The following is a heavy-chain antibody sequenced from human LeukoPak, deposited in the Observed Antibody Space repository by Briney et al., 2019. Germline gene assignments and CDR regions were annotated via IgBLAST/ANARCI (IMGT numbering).Heavy chain of an antibody. V-gene: IGHV1-18*01. J-gene: IGHJ6*02. CDR2: ISAYNGNT. CDR1: GYTFTSYG. CDR3: ARDQAVAGYYYGMDV. D-gene: IGHD6-19*01. Sequence: ASANVSCKASGYTFTSYGISWVRQAPGQGLEWMGWISAYNGNTNYAQKLQGRVTMTTDTSTSTAYMELRSLRSDDTAVYYCARDQAVAGYYYGMDVWGQGTTVTVSS.